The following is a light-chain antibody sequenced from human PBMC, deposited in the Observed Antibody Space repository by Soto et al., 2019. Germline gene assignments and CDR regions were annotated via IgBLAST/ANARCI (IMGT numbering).Light chain of an antibody. V-gene: IGKV3-15*01. CDR1: QSVSSN. Sequence: EIVMTQSPATLSVSPGERATLSCRASQSVSSNLAWYQQKPGQAPRLLIYGASTRATGIPARFSGSGSGTEFTLTISSLQSEYFAVCYCQQYNNWPRTFGQGTKLEIK. J-gene: IGKJ2*01. CDR2: GAS. CDR3: QQYNNWPRT.